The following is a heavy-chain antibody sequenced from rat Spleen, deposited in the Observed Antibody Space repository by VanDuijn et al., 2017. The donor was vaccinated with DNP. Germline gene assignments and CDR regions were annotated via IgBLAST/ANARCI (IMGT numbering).Heavy chain of an antibody. CDR3: TSNPHIRTAAPFDY. J-gene: IGHJ2*01. D-gene: IGHD3-8*01. V-gene: IGHV5-25*01. CDR2: ISNTGDNT. Sequence: EVQLVESGGGLVQPGRSMKLSCAASGFTFSDYGMAWVRQAPTKGLEWVASISNTGDNTYYSDSVKGRFSLSRDNAKSTLYLQVNSLRSEDTATYFCTSNPHIRTAAPFDYWGQGVMVTVSS. CDR1: GFTFSDYG.